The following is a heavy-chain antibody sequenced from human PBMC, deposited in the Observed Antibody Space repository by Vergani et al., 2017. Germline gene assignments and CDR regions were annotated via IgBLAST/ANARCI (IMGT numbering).Heavy chain of an antibody. CDR1: GFTFSSYG. CDR3: AREGGTAAGDNWFDP. CDR2: IWYDGSNK. Sequence: QVQLVESGGGVVQPGRSQRLSCAASGFTFSSYGMHWVRQAPGKGLEWVAVIWYDGSNKQYVDSVKGRFTISRDNSKNTLSLQMNSLRPEDTAVYYCAREGGTAAGDNWFDPWGQGTLVTVSS. V-gene: IGHV3-33*01. D-gene: IGHD6-13*01. J-gene: IGHJ5*02.